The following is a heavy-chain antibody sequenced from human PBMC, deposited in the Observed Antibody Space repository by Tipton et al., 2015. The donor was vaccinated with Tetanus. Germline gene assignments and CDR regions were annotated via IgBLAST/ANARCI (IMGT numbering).Heavy chain of an antibody. CDR1: GFTFSSYA. D-gene: IGHD4-11*01. CDR3: ARDIGVDYPGEFDY. CDR2: ISYDGSNK. V-gene: IGHV3-30-3*01. Sequence: SLRLSCAASGFTFSSYAMHWVRQAPGKGLEWVAVISYDGSNKYYADSVKGRFTISRDNSKNTLYLQMNSLRAEDTAVYYCARDIGVDYPGEFDYWGQGTLVTVSS. J-gene: IGHJ4*02.